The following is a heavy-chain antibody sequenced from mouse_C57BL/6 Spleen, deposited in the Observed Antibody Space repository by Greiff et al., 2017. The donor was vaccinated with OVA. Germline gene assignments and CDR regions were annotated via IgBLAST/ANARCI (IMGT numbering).Heavy chain of an antibody. Sequence: VQLQQPGAELVKPGASVKMSCKASGYTFTSYWITWVKQRPGQGLEWIGDIYPGSGSTNYNEKFKSKATLTVDPSSSTAYMQLSSLTSEDCAVYYCAREGYYGSSYAWFAYWGQGTLVTVSA. CDR2: IYPGSGST. CDR3: AREGYYGSSYAWFAY. V-gene: IGHV1-55*01. D-gene: IGHD1-1*01. CDR1: GYTFTSYW. J-gene: IGHJ3*01.